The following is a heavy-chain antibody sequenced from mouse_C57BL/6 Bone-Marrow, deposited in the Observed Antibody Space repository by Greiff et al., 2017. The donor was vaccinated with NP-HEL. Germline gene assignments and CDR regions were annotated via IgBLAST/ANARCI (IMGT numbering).Heavy chain of an antibody. CDR1: GFTFSDYY. CDR2: INYDGSST. J-gene: IGHJ4*01. V-gene: IGHV5-16*01. CDR3: ARDRHSSYYYAMDY. Sequence: EVMLVESEGGLVQPGSSMKLSCTASGFTFSDYYMAWVRQVPEKGLEWVANINYDGSSTYYLDSLKSRFIISRDNAKNILYLQMSSLKSEDTATYYCARDRHSSYYYAMDYWGQGTSVTVSS. D-gene: IGHD3-1*01.